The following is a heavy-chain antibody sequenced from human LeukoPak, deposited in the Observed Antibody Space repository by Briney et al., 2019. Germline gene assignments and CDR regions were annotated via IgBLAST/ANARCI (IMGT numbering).Heavy chain of an antibody. CDR2: ISGSDGST. CDR1: GFTSRFKFSNFA. V-gene: IGHV3-23*01. Sequence: GGSLRLSCAASGFTSRFKFSNFAMSWVRQAPGKGLEWVSAISGSDGSTYYADSVKGRFTISRDNSTNTLYLQMNSLRAEDTAVYYCAKDTQVVPAATPDYWGQRTLVTVSS. J-gene: IGHJ4*02. D-gene: IGHD2-2*01. CDR3: AKDTQVVPAATPDY.